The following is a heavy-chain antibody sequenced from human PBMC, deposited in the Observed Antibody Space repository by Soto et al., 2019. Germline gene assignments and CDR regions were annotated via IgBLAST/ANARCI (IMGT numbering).Heavy chain of an antibody. CDR1: GGSIATSSYF. Sequence: SETLSLTCTVSGGSIATSSYFWAWIRRPPGKGLEWIGSIDYRGTIYNNPSLKSRVTISVDTSKNHFSLKLDSVTAADTALYYCSRRAPEGFDPWGQGTLVTVYS. V-gene: IGHV4-39*02. CDR3: SRRAPEGFDP. CDR2: IDYRGTI. J-gene: IGHJ5*02.